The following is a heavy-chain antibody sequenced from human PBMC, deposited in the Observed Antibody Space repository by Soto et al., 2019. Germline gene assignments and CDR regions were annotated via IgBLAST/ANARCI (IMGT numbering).Heavy chain of an antibody. V-gene: IGHV3-33*01. J-gene: IGHJ4*02. CDR2: IWYDGSNK. CDR1: GFTFSSYG. CDR3: ERDALGVGGDY. D-gene: IGHD2-21*01. Sequence: QVQLVESGGGVVQPGRSLRLSCAASGFTFSSYGMHWVRQAPGKGLEWVAVIWYDGSNKYYADSVKGRFTISRDNSKNPLYLQIKSLRDEDTAVYYCERDALGVGGDYWGQGTLVTVSS.